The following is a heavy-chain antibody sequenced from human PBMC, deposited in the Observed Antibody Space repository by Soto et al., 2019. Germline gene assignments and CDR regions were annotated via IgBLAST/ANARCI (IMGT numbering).Heavy chain of an antibody. J-gene: IGHJ5*02. D-gene: IGHD3-3*01. CDR1: GYTLTELS. CDR3: AREDYYDFWSGGPEPGWFDP. V-gene: IGHV1-24*01. Sequence: ASVKVSCKVSGYTLTELSMHWVRQAPGKGLEWMGKFDPKDGNTIYAQKFQGRVTMTRDTSTSTVYMELSSLRSEDTAVYYCAREDYYDFWSGGPEPGWFDPWGQGTLVTVSS. CDR2: FDPKDGNT.